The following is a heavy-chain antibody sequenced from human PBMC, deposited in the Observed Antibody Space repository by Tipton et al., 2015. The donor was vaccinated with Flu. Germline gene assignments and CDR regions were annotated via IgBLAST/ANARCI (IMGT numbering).Heavy chain of an antibody. CDR2: IHYSGTT. V-gene: IGHV4-31*03. CDR1: DGSVSSGGYY. D-gene: IGHD5-18*01. J-gene: IGHJ4*02. CDR3: ARDEDTSMGTH. Sequence: TLSLTCSVSDGSVSSGGYYWSWIRQHPGKGLEWIGYIHYSGTTYYSPSLRSRVTISVDTSKNQFSLKLNSLTAADTAVYYCARDEDTSMGTHWGQGTLVTVSS.